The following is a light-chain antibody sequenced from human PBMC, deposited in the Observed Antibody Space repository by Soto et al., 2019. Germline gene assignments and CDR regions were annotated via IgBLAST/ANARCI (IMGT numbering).Light chain of an antibody. Sequence: QSVLTQPASVSGSPGQSITISCTGTSSDVGGYNYVSWYQQHPGKAPKLMIYDVDNRPSGVSNRFSGSKSGNTASLTISGLQAEDEAEYYCSSYTSSSTYVFGTGTKLTVL. V-gene: IGLV2-14*03. CDR2: DVD. CDR3: SSYTSSSTYV. J-gene: IGLJ1*01. CDR1: SSDVGGYNY.